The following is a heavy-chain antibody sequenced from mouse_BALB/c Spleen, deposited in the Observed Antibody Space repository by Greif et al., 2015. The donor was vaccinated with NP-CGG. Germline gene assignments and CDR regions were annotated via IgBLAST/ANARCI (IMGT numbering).Heavy chain of an antibody. Sequence: VQLQQSGPELVKPGASVKISCKASGYSFTGYFMNWVMQSHGKSLEWIGRINPYNGDTFYNQKFKGKATLTVDKSSSTAHMELRSLASEDSAVYYCARDGYYVGFAYWGQGTLVTVSA. CDR2: INPYNGDT. CDR3: ARDGYYVGFAY. V-gene: IGHV1-20*02. J-gene: IGHJ3*01. CDR1: GYSFTGYF. D-gene: IGHD2-3*01.